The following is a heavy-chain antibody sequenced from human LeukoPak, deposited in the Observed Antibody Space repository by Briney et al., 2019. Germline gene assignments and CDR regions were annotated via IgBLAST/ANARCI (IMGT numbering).Heavy chain of an antibody. CDR3: ARQGGDCTNGVCYTGFDY. CDR1: GDSFTSYW. V-gene: IGHV5-51*01. D-gene: IGHD2-8*01. CDR2: IYPGDSDT. Sequence: GESLKISCKGSGDSFTSYWIGWVRQMPGKGLEWMGIIYPGDSDTRYSPSFQGQVTISADKSISTAYLQWSSLKASDTAMYYCARQGGDCTNGVCYTGFDYWGQGTLVTVSS. J-gene: IGHJ4*02.